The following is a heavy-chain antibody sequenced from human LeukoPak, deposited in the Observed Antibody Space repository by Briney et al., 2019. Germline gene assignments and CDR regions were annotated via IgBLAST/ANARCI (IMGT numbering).Heavy chain of an antibody. CDR3: ARGDFWSGSWSGDAFDI. J-gene: IGHJ3*02. Sequence: SQTLSLTCTVSGRSMNNGDDLWSWSRQPPGKGLEWIGNIHYSGSTFYNPSLKSRLNLAVDTSKNQFSLSLSFVSDADTAVYYCARGDFWSGSWSGDAFDIWGQGTMVTVSS. V-gene: IGHV4-30-4*08. CDR1: GRSMNNGDDL. CDR2: IHYSGST. D-gene: IGHD3-3*01.